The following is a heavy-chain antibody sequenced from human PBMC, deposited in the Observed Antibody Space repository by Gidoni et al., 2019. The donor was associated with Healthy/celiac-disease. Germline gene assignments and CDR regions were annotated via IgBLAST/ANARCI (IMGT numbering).Heavy chain of an antibody. V-gene: IGHV1-8*01. Sequence: QLVQSGAEVKKPGASVQVSCKASGYPFTSYDINWVRQATGQGREWMGWMNPNSGNTGYAQKFQGRVTMTRNTYISTAYMELSSLRSEDTAVYYCARRPGGSYYYYYGMDVWGQGTTVTVSS. J-gene: IGHJ6*02. D-gene: IGHD1-26*01. CDR3: ARRPGGSYYYYYGMDV. CDR2: MNPNSGNT. CDR1: GYPFTSYD.